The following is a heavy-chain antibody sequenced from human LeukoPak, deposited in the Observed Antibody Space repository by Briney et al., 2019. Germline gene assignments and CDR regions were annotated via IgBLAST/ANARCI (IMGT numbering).Heavy chain of an antibody. Sequence: SETLSLTCTVSGYSISSGYYWGWIRQPPGKGLEWIGSIYHSGSTYYNPSLKSRVTISVDTSKNQFSLKLSSVTAADTAVYYCARDGRTGGLYDSSIDAFDIWGQGTMVTVSS. J-gene: IGHJ3*02. D-gene: IGHD3-22*01. CDR3: ARDGRTGGLYDSSIDAFDI. V-gene: IGHV4-38-2*02. CDR1: GYSISSGYY. CDR2: IYHSGST.